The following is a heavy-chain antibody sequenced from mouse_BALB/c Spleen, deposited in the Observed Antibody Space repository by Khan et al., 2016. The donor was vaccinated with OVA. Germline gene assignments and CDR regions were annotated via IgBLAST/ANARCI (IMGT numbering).Heavy chain of an antibody. CDR1: GYSITSDYA. D-gene: IGHD3-2*02. Sequence: VKINETGPGLVKPSQSLSLTCTVTGYSITSDYAWNWIRQFPGNKLEWMGYISYSGNTKYNPSLKSRISITRDTSKNQFFLQLNFVTIEDTATSYCALIQGGDCDYWGQGTPLTVSS. J-gene: IGHJ2*01. V-gene: IGHV3-2*02. CDR2: ISYSGNT. CDR3: ALIQGGDCDY.